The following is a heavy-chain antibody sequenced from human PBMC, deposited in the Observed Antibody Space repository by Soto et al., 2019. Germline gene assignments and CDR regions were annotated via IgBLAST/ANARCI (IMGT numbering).Heavy chain of an antibody. V-gene: IGHV4-39*01. CDR2: IHYSGTS. CDR1: GDSISSSSQY. Sequence: SETLSLTCSVSGDSISSSSQYWGWIRQPPGKGLEWIGSIHYSGTSYYNPSLKSRVTIFVDTSKNQLSLKLSSLRSEDTAVYYCARHGIWAARRYFDYWGQGTLVTVSS. D-gene: IGHD6-6*01. CDR3: ARHGIWAARRYFDY. J-gene: IGHJ4*02.